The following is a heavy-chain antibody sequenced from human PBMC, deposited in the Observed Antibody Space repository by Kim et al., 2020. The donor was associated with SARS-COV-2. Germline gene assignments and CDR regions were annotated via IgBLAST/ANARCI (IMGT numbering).Heavy chain of an antibody. D-gene: IGHD3-16*02. CDR1: GFNFRSDC. CDR3: ATTKGELSPWTFDY. CDR2: IRNDGSNK. V-gene: IGHV3-33*01. Sequence: GGSLRLSCAASGFNFRSDCMNWVRQAPGKGLEWVAGIRNDGSNKYYADSVKGRFTISRDNSNNTLYLQMNSLRAEDTAVYYCATTKGELSPWTFDYWGQGNLVTVSS. J-gene: IGHJ4*02.